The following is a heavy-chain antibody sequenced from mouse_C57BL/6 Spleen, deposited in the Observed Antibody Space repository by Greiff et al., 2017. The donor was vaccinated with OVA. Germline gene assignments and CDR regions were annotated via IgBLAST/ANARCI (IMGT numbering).Heavy chain of an antibody. J-gene: IGHJ4*01. D-gene: IGHD2-1*01. CDR1: GYAFTSYW. CDR3: ARKFYYGNYDYAMDY. V-gene: IGHV1-53*01. CDR2: INPSNGGT. Sequence: QVQLQQPGTELVKPGASVKLSCKASGYAFTSYWMHWVKQRPGQGLEWIGNINPSNGGTNYNEKFKSKATLTVDKSSSTAYMQLSSLTSEDSAVYYCARKFYYGNYDYAMDYWGQGTSVTVSS.